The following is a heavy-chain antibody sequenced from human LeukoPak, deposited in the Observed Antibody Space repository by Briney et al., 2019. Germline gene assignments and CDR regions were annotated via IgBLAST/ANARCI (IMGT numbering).Heavy chain of an antibody. CDR2: IYYSGST. D-gene: IGHD5-18*01. J-gene: IGHJ6*03. Sequence: SETLSLTCTVSGGSISSYYWGWIRQPPGKGLEWIGSIYYSGSTYYNPSLKSRVTISVDTSKNQFSLKLSSVTAADTAVYYCARGVSGYSYGSYHYYYYMDVWGKGTTVTVSS. CDR1: GGSISSYY. V-gene: IGHV4-39*07. CDR3: ARGVSGYSYGSYHYYYYMDV.